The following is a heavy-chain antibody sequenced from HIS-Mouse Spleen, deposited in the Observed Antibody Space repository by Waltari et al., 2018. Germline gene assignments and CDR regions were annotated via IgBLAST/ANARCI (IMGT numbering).Heavy chain of an antibody. CDR3: ARIAEGYSSGWYAFDY. CDR2: IDWDDDK. CDR1: GFSLSTRGSC. Sequence: QVTLRESGPALVKPTQTLALTCTFSGFSLSTRGSCVSWIRQPPGKALEWLARIDWDDDKYYSTSLKTRLTISKDTSKNQVVLTMTNMDPVDTETYYCARIAEGYSSGWYAFDYWGQGTLVTVSS. J-gene: IGHJ4*02. D-gene: IGHD6-19*01. V-gene: IGHV2-70*15.